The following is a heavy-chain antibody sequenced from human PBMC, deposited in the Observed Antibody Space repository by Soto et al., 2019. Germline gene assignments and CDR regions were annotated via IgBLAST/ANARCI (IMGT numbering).Heavy chain of an antibody. CDR2: IYHSGST. V-gene: IGHV4-30-2*01. CDR3: ASYRWLQPRLHY. CDR1: GGSISSGDYS. J-gene: IGHJ4*02. Sequence: QLQLQESGSGLVKPSQTLSLTCAVSGGSISSGDYSWTWIRQPPGKGLEWIGYIYHSGSTYYNPSRKHRFTISVDRSKNQFSLRLSSVTAADTAVYYCASYRWLQPRLHYWGQGTLVTVSS. D-gene: IGHD5-12*01.